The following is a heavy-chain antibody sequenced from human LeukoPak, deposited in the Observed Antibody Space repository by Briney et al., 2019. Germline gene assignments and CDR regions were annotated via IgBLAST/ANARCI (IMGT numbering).Heavy chain of an antibody. CDR3: ARALPPDGTDV. CDR2: IDTAGDT. Sequence: GGSLRLSCAASGFTFSSYDMHWVRQATGKGLEWVSAIDTAGDTYYPGSVKGRFTISRENAKNSLYLQMNSLRAGDTAVYYCARALPPDGTDVWGQGTTVTVSS. J-gene: IGHJ6*02. CDR1: GFTFSSYD. V-gene: IGHV3-13*01.